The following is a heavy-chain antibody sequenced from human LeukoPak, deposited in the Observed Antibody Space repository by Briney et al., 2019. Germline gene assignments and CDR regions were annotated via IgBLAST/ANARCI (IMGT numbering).Heavy chain of an antibody. CDR1: GFAFNNDA. V-gene: IGHV3-23*01. CDR2: IVGDSTIE. Sequence: PGGSLRLSCAASGFAFNNDAMTWVRQPPGKGLEWVSTIVGDSTIEYYADSVKGRFTISSDNSKTMLFLHMNSLRAEDTAIYYCARQPYFYYYLDVWGKGTTVTATS. J-gene: IGHJ6*03. D-gene: IGHD5-18*01. CDR3: ARQPYFYYYLDV.